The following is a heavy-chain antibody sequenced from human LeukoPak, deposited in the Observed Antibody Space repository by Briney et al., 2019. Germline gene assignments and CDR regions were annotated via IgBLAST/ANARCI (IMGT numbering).Heavy chain of an antibody. D-gene: IGHD1-26*01. CDR2: INWNGAST. V-gene: IGHV3-20*04. Sequence: PGGSLRLSCAASGFTFDDYGMSWVRQAPGKGLEWVSDINWNGASTGYGDSLKGRFTISRDNAKNSLYLQMNSLRAEDTAVYYCARDPYSGSYGNYYYYFMDVWGKGTTVTISS. CDR3: ARDPYSGSYGNYYYYFMDV. J-gene: IGHJ6*03. CDR1: GFTFDDYG.